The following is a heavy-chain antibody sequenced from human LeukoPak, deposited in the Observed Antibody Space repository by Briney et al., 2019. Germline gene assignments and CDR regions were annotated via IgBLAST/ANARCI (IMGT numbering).Heavy chain of an antibody. CDR2: IYYSGST. CDR1: GGSISSGGYY. D-gene: IGHD4-11*01. V-gene: IGHV4-61*08. J-gene: IGHJ4*02. CDR3: ASSTRRGATVTTDY. Sequence: SETLSLTCTVSGGSISSGGYYWSWIRQHPGKGLEWIGYIYYSGSTNYNPSLKSRVTISVDTSKNQFSLNLSSVTAADTAVYYCASSTRRGATVTTDYWGQGTLVTVSS.